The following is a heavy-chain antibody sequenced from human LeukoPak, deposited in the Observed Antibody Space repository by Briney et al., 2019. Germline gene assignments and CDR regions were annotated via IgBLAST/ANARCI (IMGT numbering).Heavy chain of an antibody. D-gene: IGHD3-10*01. Sequence: GESLKISCKASGYTFTHQWIGWVRQKSGSGLEWMGIIYPRDSDTRYSPSFQGHVSISADTSINTAYLEWSSLAASDTAIYYCARHSDVIGAIWGQGTLVTVSS. CDR3: ARHSDVIGAI. CDR1: GYTFTHQW. J-gene: IGHJ4*02. CDR2: IYPRDSDT. V-gene: IGHV5-51*01.